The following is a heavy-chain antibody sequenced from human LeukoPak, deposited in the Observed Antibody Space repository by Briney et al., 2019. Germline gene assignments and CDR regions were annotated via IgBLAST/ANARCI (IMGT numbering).Heavy chain of an antibody. J-gene: IGHJ4*02. D-gene: IGHD2-2*01. V-gene: IGHV4-31*03. CDR3: ARGYCSSTSCYRGLYFDY. CDR1: GGSISSGGYY. Sequence: PSETLSLTCTVSGGSISSGGYYWSWIRQHPGKGLEWIGYSYYSGSTYYNPSLKSRVTISVDTSKNQFSLKLSSVTAADTAVYYCARGYCSSTSCYRGLYFDYWGQGTLVTVSS. CDR2: SYYSGST.